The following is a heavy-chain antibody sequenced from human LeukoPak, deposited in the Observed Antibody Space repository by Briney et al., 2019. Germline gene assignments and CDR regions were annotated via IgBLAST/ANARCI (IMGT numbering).Heavy chain of an antibody. CDR1: GFTFSSYD. J-gene: IGHJ6*03. V-gene: IGHV3-23*01. Sequence: GGSLRLSCAASGFTFSSYDMSWVRQAPGKGLEWVTSITISGGSTFYADSVMGRFTISRDNYKNTLYLQMNSLSAEDTAVYYCAKRGNPAVGHHYLDVWGKGTTVSVSS. CDR3: AKRGNPAVGHHYLDV. D-gene: IGHD2-2*01. CDR2: ITISGGST.